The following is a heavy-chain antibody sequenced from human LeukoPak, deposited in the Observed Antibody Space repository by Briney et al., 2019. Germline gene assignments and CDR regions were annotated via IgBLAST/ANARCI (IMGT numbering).Heavy chain of an antibody. CDR1: GFTFSSYG. J-gene: IGHJ5*02. D-gene: IGHD3/OR15-3a*01. CDR2: IWYDGSNK. V-gene: IGHV3-33*01. Sequence: GRSLRLSCAASGFTFSSYGMHWVRQAPGKGLEWVAVIWYDGSNKYYADSVKGRFTISRDNSKNTLYLQMNSLRAEDTAVYYCARDYDFWGNSWFDPWGQGTLVTVSS. CDR3: ARDYDFWGNSWFDP.